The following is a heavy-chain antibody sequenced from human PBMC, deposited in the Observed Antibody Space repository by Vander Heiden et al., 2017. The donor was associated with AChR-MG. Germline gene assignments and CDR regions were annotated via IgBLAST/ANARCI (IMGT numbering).Heavy chain of an antibody. V-gene: IGHV5-10-1*03. Sequence: EQQLVQSGAEVKKPGESLRTARTGSCYSLTNYWIPWVRQMRGKGLEWMGRIHPTDSYTNYSPSFEGHVTISADTSITTAYLQWSSLKASDTGMYFCARRGMMTTDDGFDIWGQGTMVTVFS. CDR1: CYSLTNYW. CDR2: IHPTDSYT. CDR3: ARRGMMTTDDGFDI. D-gene: IGHD4-17*01. J-gene: IGHJ3*02.